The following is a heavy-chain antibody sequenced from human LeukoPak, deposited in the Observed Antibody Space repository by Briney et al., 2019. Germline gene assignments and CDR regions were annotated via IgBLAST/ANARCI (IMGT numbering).Heavy chain of an antibody. D-gene: IGHD2-15*01. V-gene: IGHV4-59*01. CDR1: GGSISSYY. CDR3: ASGIYGGRV. Sequence: PSEALSLTRTVSGGSISSYYWNWVRQPPGKGLDWIGDIYYSGSTNYNPSLKSRVTISVYTSKIQFSLKLSSVTAADTAVYYCASGIYGGRVWGQGTLVTVSS. CDR2: IYYSGST. J-gene: IGHJ4*02.